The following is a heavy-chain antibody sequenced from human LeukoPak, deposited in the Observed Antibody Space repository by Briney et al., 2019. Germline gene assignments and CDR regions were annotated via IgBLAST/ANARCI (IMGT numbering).Heavy chain of an antibody. CDR3: ARRNYYVSSGYFSGDAFDI. CDR1: GXTFSSSW. Sequence: PGGSLRLSCAASGXTFSSSWMHWVRQAPGKGLVWVSRIKNDGSSTTYADSVKGRFTISRDNVKNTLSLQMGSLRAEDMAVYYCARRNYYVSSGYFSGDAFDIWGQGTMVTVSS. CDR2: IKNDGSST. V-gene: IGHV3-74*01. D-gene: IGHD3-22*01. J-gene: IGHJ3*02.